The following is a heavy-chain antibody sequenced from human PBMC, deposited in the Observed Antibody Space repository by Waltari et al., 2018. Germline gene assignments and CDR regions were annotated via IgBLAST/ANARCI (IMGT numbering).Heavy chain of an antibody. CDR1: GFTFSSYG. V-gene: IGHV3-33*01. Sequence: QVQLVESGGGVVQPGRSLRLSCAASGFTFSSYGMHWVRQAPGKGLEWVAVIGYDGSNKYYADSVKGRFTISRDNSKNTLYLQMNSLRAEDTAVYYCARATYSSGRGDFDYWGQGTLVTVSS. CDR3: ARATYSSGRGDFDY. J-gene: IGHJ4*02. CDR2: IGYDGSNK. D-gene: IGHD6-19*01.